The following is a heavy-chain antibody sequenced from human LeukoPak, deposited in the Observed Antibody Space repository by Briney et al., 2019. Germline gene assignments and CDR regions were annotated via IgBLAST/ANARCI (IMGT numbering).Heavy chain of an antibody. J-gene: IGHJ4*02. D-gene: IGHD1-1*01. CDR3: AKEGTGIHFDY. Sequence: GRSLRLSCAASGCTFSSNAIHWVRQAPGKGLEWVAEISYDGGNTYYADSVKGRFTISRDNSKNTLYLQMNSLRAEDTAVYYCAKEGTGIHFDYWGQGTLVTVSS. CDR1: GCTFSSNA. V-gene: IGHV3-30-3*01. CDR2: ISYDGGNT.